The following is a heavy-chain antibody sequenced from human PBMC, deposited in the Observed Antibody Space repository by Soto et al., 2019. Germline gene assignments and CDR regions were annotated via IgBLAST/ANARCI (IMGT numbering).Heavy chain of an antibody. CDR2: IYDSGST. J-gene: IGHJ4*02. D-gene: IGHD6-19*01. Sequence: QLQLQESGPGLVKPSETLSLTCTVSGGSISSSSYYWGWIRQPPGKGLEWIGSIYDSGSTYYNPSLKSRVTISVDTSKNQFSLKLSSVTAADTAVYYCAGLYSSGWYGGGYFDYWGQGTLVTVSS. CDR3: AGLYSSGWYGGGYFDY. CDR1: GGSISSSSYY. V-gene: IGHV4-39*01.